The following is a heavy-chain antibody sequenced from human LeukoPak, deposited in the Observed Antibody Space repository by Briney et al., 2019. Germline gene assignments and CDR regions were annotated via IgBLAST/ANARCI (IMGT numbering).Heavy chain of an antibody. CDR1: GFTFSRDS. J-gene: IGHJ4*02. CDR2: INGGGSPI. Sequence: GGSLRLSCAASGFTFSRDSMNWVRQAPGKGLEWVSYINGGGSPIFYADSVRGRFTISRDNAKNSVYLQMNSLRAEDTAVYYCARDAPAGEKPEYFFDYWGQGTLVTVSS. V-gene: IGHV3-48*01. CDR3: ARDAPAGEKPEYFFDY.